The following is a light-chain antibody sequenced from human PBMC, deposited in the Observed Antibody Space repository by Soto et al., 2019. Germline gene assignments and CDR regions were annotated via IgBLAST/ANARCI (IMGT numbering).Light chain of an antibody. Sequence: QLVLTQPPSASGTPGQRVTISCSGSSSNIGSNTVTWYQQLPGTAPKLLIYSNHQRPSGVPDRFSGSKSGTSASLAISGLQSEDEADYYCAAWDGSLNGPVFGGGTKLTVL. V-gene: IGLV1-44*01. CDR1: SSNIGSNT. J-gene: IGLJ3*02. CDR2: SNH. CDR3: AAWDGSLNGPV.